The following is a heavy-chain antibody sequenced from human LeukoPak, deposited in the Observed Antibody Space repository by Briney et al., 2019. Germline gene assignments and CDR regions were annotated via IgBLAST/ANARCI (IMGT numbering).Heavy chain of an antibody. CDR2: INPNSGGT. D-gene: IGHD3-3*01. J-gene: IGHJ5*02. CDR1: GYTFTGYY. V-gene: IGHV1-2*02. Sequence: GASVKVSCKASGYTFTGYYMHWVRQAPGQGLEWMGWINPNSGGTNYAQKFQGRVTMTRDTSISTAYMELSRLRSDDTAVYYCARGAYYDFRSGYHLNWFDPWGQGTLVTVSS. CDR3: ARGAYYDFRSGYHLNWFDP.